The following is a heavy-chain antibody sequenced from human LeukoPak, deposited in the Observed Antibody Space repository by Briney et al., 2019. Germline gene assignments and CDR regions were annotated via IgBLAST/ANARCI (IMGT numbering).Heavy chain of an antibody. J-gene: IGHJ5*02. Sequence: ASVKVSCKASGYTFTTYNINWVRQAPGQGLEWMGWISGYNGNTNYAQKLQGRVTMTRNTSISTAYMELSSLRSEDTAVYYCARGGDRYYDSSGYYLYNWFDPWGQGTLVTVSS. V-gene: IGHV1-18*01. CDR3: ARGGDRYYDSSGYYLYNWFDP. CDR2: ISGYNGNT. D-gene: IGHD3-22*01. CDR1: GYTFTTYN.